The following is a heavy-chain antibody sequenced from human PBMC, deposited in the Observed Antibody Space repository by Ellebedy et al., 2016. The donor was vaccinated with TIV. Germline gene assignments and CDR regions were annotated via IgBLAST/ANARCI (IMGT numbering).Heavy chain of an antibody. V-gene: IGHV4-34*01. Sequence: SQTLSLTCAVYGGSFSGYYWSWIRQPPGKGLEWIGEINHSGSTNYNPSLKSRVTISVDTSKNQFSLKLSSVTAADTAVYYCARGVKGGLDLDYWGQGTLVTVSS. CDR1: GGSFSGYY. CDR3: ARGVKGGLDLDY. D-gene: IGHD3/OR15-3a*01. J-gene: IGHJ4*02. CDR2: INHSGST.